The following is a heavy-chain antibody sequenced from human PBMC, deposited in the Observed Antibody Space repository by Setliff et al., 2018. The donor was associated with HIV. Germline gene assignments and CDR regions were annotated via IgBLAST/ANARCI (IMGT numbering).Heavy chain of an antibody. CDR3: ARGDTLRYFDWLKIKGAFDI. D-gene: IGHD3-9*01. Sequence: PSETLSLTCRVSGYFINIGHYCGWLRQSPGKGLEWIGTIYHSGGTYYNPSLKSRVTISVDTSNNQFSLKLSSVTAADTAVYYCARGDTLRYFDWLKIKGAFDIWGQGTMVTVSS. J-gene: IGHJ3*02. CDR2: IYHSGGT. CDR1: GYFINIGHY. V-gene: IGHV4-38-2*02.